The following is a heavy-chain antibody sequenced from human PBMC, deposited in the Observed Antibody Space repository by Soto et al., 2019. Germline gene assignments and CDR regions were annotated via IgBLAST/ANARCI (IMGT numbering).Heavy chain of an antibody. D-gene: IGHD1-1*01. J-gene: IGHJ4*02. Sequence: QITFKESGPTLVKPTQTLTLTCTFSGFSLSTSGVGVGWIRQPPGKALEWLALIYWDDDKRYSPSLKSRLTITKHTSKNQVVLTMTNMDPVDTATYYCAHIRGHNWNDGVYFDYWGQGTLVTVSS. CDR3: AHIRGHNWNDGVYFDY. CDR1: GFSLSTSGVG. V-gene: IGHV2-5*02. CDR2: IYWDDDK.